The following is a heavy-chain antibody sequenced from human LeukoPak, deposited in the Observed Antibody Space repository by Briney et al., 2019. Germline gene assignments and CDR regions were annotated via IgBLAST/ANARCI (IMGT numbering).Heavy chain of an antibody. CDR1: GFTFSDYY. D-gene: IGHD5-12*01. V-gene: IGHV3-11*01. J-gene: IGHJ4*02. CDR2: ISSSGSTI. Sequence: GGSLRLSCAASGFTFSDYYMSWIRQAPGKGLEWVSYISSSGSTIYYADSVKGRFTISRDNSKNSLYLQMNSLRTEDTALYYCAKASEADTLYSGYDGSFDYWGQGTLVTVSS. CDR3: AKASEADTLYSGYDGSFDY.